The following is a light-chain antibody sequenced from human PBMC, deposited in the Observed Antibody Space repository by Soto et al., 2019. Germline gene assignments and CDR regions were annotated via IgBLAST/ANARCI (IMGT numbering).Light chain of an antibody. CDR1: QSVGGSS. V-gene: IGKV3-20*01. J-gene: IGKJ1*01. Sequence: ETVLTQSPGTLSLSPGERATLSCRASQSVGGSSLAWYQQRPGQAPRLLIYHTSNRATGIPGRFSGSGSGTDFTLTISRLEPEDFAVYYCQQYHSSPRTFGQGTKVDIK. CDR2: HTS. CDR3: QQYHSSPRT.